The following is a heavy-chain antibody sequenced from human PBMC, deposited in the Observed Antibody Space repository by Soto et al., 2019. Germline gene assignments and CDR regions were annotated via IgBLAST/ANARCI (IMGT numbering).Heavy chain of an antibody. CDR1: VVTLSNYG. D-gene: IGHD4-17*01. Sequence: QVQLVQSGAEVKKPGSSVKVSCKASVVTLSNYGISWVRQAPGQGLEWMGGIIPVFGTATYAQKFQGRVTITADESTPTLDMDVSSLRSDDTAVYYCARGHATKIVVTTYYGMDVWGQGTTVTV. CDR3: ARGHATKIVVTTYYGMDV. CDR2: IIPVFGTA. J-gene: IGHJ6*02. V-gene: IGHV1-69*12.